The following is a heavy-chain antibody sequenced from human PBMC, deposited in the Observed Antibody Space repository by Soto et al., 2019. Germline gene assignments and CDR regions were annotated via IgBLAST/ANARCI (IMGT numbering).Heavy chain of an antibody. CDR1: GGTFSSYS. Sequence: QVQLVQSGAEVKKPGSSVKVSCKASGGTFSSYSINWVRQAPGQGLEWMGEIIPIFGTANYAQKFQGRVTITADESKRTGYMELSSLRSEDKAVYYCAKDGGRHSGGIDYWGQGTLVTVSS. D-gene: IGHD1-26*01. CDR3: AKDGGRHSGGIDY. V-gene: IGHV1-69*01. J-gene: IGHJ4*02. CDR2: IIPIFGTA.